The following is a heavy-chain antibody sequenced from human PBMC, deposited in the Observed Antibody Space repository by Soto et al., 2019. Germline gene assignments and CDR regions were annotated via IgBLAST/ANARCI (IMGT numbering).Heavy chain of an antibody. CDR2: IWYDGSNK. V-gene: IGHV3-33*01. CDR3: ARSQGDGYSIDHYYYCGMDV. Sequence: GGSLRLSCAASGFTFSSYGMHWVRQAPGKGLEWVAVIWYDGSNKYYADSVKGRFTISRDNSKNTLYLQMNSLRAEDTAVYYCARSQGDGYSIDHYYYCGMDVWGQGTTVTVSS. D-gene: IGHD2-15*01. CDR1: GFTFSSYG. J-gene: IGHJ6*02.